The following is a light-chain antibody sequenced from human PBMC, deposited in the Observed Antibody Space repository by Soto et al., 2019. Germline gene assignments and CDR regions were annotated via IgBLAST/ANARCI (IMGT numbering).Light chain of an antibody. CDR3: QQYNNWWT. CDR1: QSVSSN. CDR2: GAS. J-gene: IGKJ1*01. V-gene: IGKV3-15*01. Sequence: EIVMTQSPATLSVSPGERATLSCRASQSVSSNLAWYQQKPGQAPRLLIYGASTRATVIPARFSGSWSGTEFTLTISSLQSEDFAVYYCQQYNNWWTFGQGTKV.